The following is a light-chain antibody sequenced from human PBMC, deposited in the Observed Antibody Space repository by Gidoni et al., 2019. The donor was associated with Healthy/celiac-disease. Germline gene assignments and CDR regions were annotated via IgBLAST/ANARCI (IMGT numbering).Light chain of an antibody. CDR3: QAWDSSTGGV. V-gene: IGLV3-1*01. CDR2: QDS. CDR1: KLGDKY. Sequence: SYELTQPPSVYVSTGQTASITCSGDKLGDKYTCCYQQKPGQSSVLVIYQDSKPTVGLPTRFSGSNSANTATLTISGTQAMDEADYYCQAWDSSTGGVFGGGTKLTVL. J-gene: IGLJ2*01.